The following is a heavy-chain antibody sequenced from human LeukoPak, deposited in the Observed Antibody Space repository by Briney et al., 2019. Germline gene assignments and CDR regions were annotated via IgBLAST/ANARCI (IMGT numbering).Heavy chain of an antibody. CDR1: GFTVSSNY. J-gene: IGHJ4*02. V-gene: IGHV3-53*01. CDR3: ATLKRGANTKLLDY. D-gene: IGHD1-26*01. CDR2: IYSGGGST. Sequence: GGSLRPSCAASGFTVSSNYMSWVRQAPAKGLEWVSVIYSGGGSTYYADSVKGRFTIPRDNSKNTLYLQMNSLRAEDTAVYYCATLKRGANTKLLDYWGEGTLVTVSS.